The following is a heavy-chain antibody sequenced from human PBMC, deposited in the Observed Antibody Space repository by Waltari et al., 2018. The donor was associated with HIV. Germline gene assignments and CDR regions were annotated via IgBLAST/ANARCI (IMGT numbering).Heavy chain of an antibody. CDR3: GRGRRESSSGGGNKDYREV. CDR2: MSGMSRK. D-gene: IGHD6-19*01. J-gene: IGHJ6*03. Sequence: QVQLVQSGTEVTKPGSSLNVSCKASVGPFSTFAISWVRRAPGQGREWMGGMSGMSRKKTKTRNVQGRVDISVEDATNTAYMEVTRRRSEDTAVYYCGRGRRESSSGGGNKDYREVWGKGTRV. CDR1: VGPFSTFA. V-gene: IGHV1-69*01.